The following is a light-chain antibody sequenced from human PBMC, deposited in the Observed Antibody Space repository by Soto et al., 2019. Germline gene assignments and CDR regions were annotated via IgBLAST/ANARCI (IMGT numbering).Light chain of an antibody. CDR3: HQYGTSRDYT. J-gene: IGKJ2*01. CDR2: GAS. Sequence: EVMLTQSPGTLSLSSGERATLSCRASQSVINSYLAWYQQKPGQAPRLLIYGASTRATGIPDRFTGSGSGTDFTLTISSLEPEDFAVYYCHQYGTSRDYTFGQGTKVDI. CDR1: QSVINSY. V-gene: IGKV3-20*01.